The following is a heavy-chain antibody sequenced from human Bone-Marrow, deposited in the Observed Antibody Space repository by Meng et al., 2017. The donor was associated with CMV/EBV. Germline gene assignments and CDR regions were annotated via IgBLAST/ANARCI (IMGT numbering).Heavy chain of an antibody. J-gene: IGHJ5*02. V-gene: IGHV3-74*03. CDR1: GFTFSNYW. D-gene: IGHD2-15*01. CDR2: INSDGSST. Sequence: GGSLRLSCAASGFTFSNYWMHWVRQAPGKGLVWVSRINSDGSSTKYADSVKGRFTISRDNAKNTLHLQMNSLRAEDTAVYYCARAYSDNWFDPWGHGTLVTVSS. CDR3: ARAYSDNWFDP.